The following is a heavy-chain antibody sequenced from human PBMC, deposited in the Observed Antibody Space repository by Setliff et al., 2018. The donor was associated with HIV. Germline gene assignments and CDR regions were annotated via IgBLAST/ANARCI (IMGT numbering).Heavy chain of an antibody. Sequence: GASVKVSCKTSGYTFTASYLHWVRQAPGQGLQWMGWMHPNSGATKYAQKFQDRVTMTRDTSSSTAYMELSRLRSDDTAVYYCATGRDSSGYYFLADYWGRGTLVTVSS. D-gene: IGHD3-22*01. J-gene: IGHJ4*02. CDR3: ATGRDSSGYYFLADY. V-gene: IGHV1-2*02. CDR1: GYTFTASY. CDR2: MHPNSGAT.